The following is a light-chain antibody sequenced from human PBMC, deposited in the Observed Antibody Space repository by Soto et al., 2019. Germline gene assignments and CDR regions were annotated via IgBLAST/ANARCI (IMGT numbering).Light chain of an antibody. CDR2: STS. J-gene: IGLJ3*02. CDR1: TGAVTSGNA. Sequence: QTVVTPEPSLTVSPGGTVTLTCASSTGAVTSGNAPNWFQQKPGQAPRALIYSTSNTHSLTPARFSGSLLGGKAALTLSGVQPEDEADYFCLLFHDDAWVFGGGTKLTVL. V-gene: IGLV7-43*01. CDR3: LLFHDDAWV.